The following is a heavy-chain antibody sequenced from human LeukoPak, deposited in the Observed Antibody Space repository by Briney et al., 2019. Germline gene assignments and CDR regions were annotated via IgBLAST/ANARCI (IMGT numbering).Heavy chain of an antibody. CDR2: ISWDGSVS. D-gene: IGHD3-10*01. J-gene: IGHJ4*02. V-gene: IGHV3-30*18. CDR3: AKELGSTLVRDSSRFFGS. Sequence: PGRSLRLSCAASGFTFSSYGMHWVRQAPGKGLEWEAVISWDGSVSHYADSVKGRIAISRDNSKRTMYLQMSNLRAEDTAVYYCAKELGSTLVRDSSRFFGSWGQGTLVTVSS. CDR1: GFTFSSYG.